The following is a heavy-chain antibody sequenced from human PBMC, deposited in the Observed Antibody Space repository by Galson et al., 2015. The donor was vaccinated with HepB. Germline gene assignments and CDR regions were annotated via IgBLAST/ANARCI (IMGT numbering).Heavy chain of an antibody. CDR2: IYYSGST. CDR3: ARRGYCSGGGCYTANYYYGMDV. J-gene: IGHJ6*02. D-gene: IGHD2-15*01. Sequence: LTCTVSGGSVSSRSYYWSWIRQPPGPGLEWIGYIYYSGSTNYNPSLKSRVTISVDTSKNQFSLKLSSVTAADTAVYYCARRGYCSGGGCYTANYYYGMDVWGQGTTVTVSS. V-gene: IGHV4-61*01. CDR1: GGSVSSRSYY.